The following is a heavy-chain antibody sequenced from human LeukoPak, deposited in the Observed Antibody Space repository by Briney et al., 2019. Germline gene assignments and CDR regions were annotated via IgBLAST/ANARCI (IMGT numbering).Heavy chain of an antibody. J-gene: IGHJ3*02. V-gene: IGHV3-30-3*01. D-gene: IGHD3-10*01. CDR2: ISYDGSNK. CDR1: GFTFSSYW. CDR3: ARPMVRDNDAFDI. Sequence: PGGSLRLSCAASGFTFSSYWMSWVRQAPGKGLEWVAVISYDGSNKYYADSVKGRFTISRDNSKNTLYLQMNSLRAEDTAVYYCARPMVRDNDAFDIWGQGTMVTVSS.